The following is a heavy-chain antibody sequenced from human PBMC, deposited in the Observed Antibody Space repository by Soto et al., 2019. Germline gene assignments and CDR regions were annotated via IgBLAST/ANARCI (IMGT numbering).Heavy chain of an antibody. J-gene: IGHJ4*02. D-gene: IGHD3-3*01. CDR1: GDSINSDKYY. V-gene: IGHV4-39*01. CDR3: ARSNVPEWKRFFLVFDH. CDR2: IYFRGNT. Sequence: SETLSLTCSVSGDSINSDKYYWGWIRQPPGKGLEWIGSIYFRGNTYYNPSLKSRVSISKDTSKNLFSLNLHSVTAADTAVYYCARSNVPEWKRFFLVFDHWGQGSLVTVSP.